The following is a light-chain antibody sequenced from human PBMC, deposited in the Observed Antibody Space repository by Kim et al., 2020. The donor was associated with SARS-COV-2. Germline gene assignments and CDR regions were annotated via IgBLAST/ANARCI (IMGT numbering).Light chain of an antibody. CDR1: QVSNNY. Sequence: ASVRDRVTTTCRARQVSNNYLVWYEKKPGKAPTVRIYGASTLHCGVPSRLSGSGSGTDFTLTISSLQPEDMITYYCQKYDSAPRPFGHGTKVDIK. J-gene: IGKJ1*01. CDR2: GAS. V-gene: IGKV1-27*01. CDR3: QKYDSAPRP.